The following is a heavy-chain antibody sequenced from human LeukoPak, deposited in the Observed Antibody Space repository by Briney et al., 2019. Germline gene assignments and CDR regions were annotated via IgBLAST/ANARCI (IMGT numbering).Heavy chain of an antibody. V-gene: IGHV4-59*01. CDR3: AGQWELLSYFQH. J-gene: IGHJ1*01. CDR1: GGSISSYY. D-gene: IGHD1-26*01. CDR2: IYYSGST. Sequence: SETPSLTCTVSGGSISSYYWSWIRQPPGKGLEWIGYIYYSGSTKYNPSLKSRVTISVDTSKNQFSLKLSSVTAADTAVYYCAGQWELLSYFQHWGQGTLVTVSS.